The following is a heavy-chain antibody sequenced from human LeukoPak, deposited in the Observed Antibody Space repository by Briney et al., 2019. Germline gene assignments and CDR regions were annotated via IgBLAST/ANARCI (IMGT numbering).Heavy chain of an antibody. CDR3: ASGPRFGDY. V-gene: IGHV3-7*03. Sequence: GGSLRLSCAASGFTFSSDAMSWVRQAPGKGLEWVANIKQDGSEKYYVDSVKGRFTISRDNAKNSLYLQMNSLRVEDTAVYYCASGPRFGDYWGQGTLVTVSS. CDR2: IKQDGSEK. CDR1: GFTFSSDA. D-gene: IGHD3-10*01. J-gene: IGHJ4*02.